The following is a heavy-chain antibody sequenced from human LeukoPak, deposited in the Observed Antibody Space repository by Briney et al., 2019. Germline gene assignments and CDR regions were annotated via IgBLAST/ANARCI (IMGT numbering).Heavy chain of an antibody. CDR1: GFTFSSYS. CDR3: ATPFDY. CDR2: ISGSSSTI. V-gene: IGHV3-48*01. J-gene: IGHJ4*02. Sequence: GGSLRLSCAASGFTFSSYSMNWVRQAPGKGLEWVSYISGSSSTIYYADSVKGRFTISRDNAKNSLYLQMNSLRAEDTAAYYCATPFDYWGQGTLVTVSS.